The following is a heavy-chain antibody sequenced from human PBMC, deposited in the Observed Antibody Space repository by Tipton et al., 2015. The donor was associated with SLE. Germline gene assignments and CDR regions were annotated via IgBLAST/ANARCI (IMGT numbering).Heavy chain of an antibody. V-gene: IGHV4-59*08. CDR1: GGSVSSNY. Sequence: TLSLTCTVSGGSVSSNYWSWIRQPPGKGLEWIGYIDYRDITNYNPSLKSRVTISIDTSNNQFSLKLHSVTAADTAMYYCARHSRYYGNNRLFDSWGQGTLVIVSS. CDR3: ARHSRYYGNNRLFDS. J-gene: IGHJ4*02. D-gene: IGHD3-10*01. CDR2: IDYRDIT.